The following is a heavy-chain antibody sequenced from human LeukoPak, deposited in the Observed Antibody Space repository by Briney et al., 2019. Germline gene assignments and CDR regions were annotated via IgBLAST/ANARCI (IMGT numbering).Heavy chain of an antibody. J-gene: IGHJ3*02. D-gene: IGHD3-22*01. Sequence: GRSLRLSCAAPGFIFNDDAMYWVRQAPGKGLEWVSGINWNSDNIGYADSVKGRFTISRDDAKNSLFLQMNSLRPEDTALYYCARASYYYDTTGLGAVDIWGQGTMVTVSS. CDR1: GFIFNDDA. CDR3: ARASYYYDTTGLGAVDI. V-gene: IGHV3-9*01. CDR2: INWNSDNI.